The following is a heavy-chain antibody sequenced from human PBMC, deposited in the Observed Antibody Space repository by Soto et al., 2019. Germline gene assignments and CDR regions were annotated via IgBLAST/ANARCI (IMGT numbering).Heavy chain of an antibody. Sequence: ASVKVSCKASGYTFTSYGISWVRQAPGQGLEWMGWISAYNGNTNYVQKLQGRVTMTTDTSTSTAYMELRTLRSDDTAVYYCARISSFDWLEGYYGMDVWGQGTRVTVS. D-gene: IGHD3-9*01. V-gene: IGHV1-18*01. CDR3: ARISSFDWLEGYYGMDV. CDR1: GYTFTSYG. CDR2: ISAYNGNT. J-gene: IGHJ6*02.